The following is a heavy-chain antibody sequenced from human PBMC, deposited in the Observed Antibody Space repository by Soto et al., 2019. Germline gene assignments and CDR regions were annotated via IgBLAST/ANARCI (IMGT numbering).Heavy chain of an antibody. V-gene: IGHV3-30*18. Sequence: QVQLVESGGGVVQPGRSLRLSCAASGFTFSSYGMHWVRQAPGKGLEWVAVISYDGSNKYYADSVKGRFTISRDNSKNTLYLQMNSLRAEDTAVYYCAKDWWRRGSGSGGMDVWGQGTTVTVSS. D-gene: IGHD6-19*01. CDR1: GFTFSSYG. J-gene: IGHJ6*02. CDR2: ISYDGSNK. CDR3: AKDWWRRGSGSGGMDV.